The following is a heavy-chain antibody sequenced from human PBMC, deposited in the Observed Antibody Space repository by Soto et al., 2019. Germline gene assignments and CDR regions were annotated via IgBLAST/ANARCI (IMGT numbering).Heavy chain of an antibody. CDR1: GFTFSSYG. CDR3: AKDGGLRQRGPYYFDY. CDR2: ISYDGSNK. D-gene: IGHD2-15*01. Sequence: QVQLVESGGGVVQPGRSLRLSCAASGFTFSSYGMHWVRQAPGKGLEWVAVISYDGSNKYYADSVKGRFTISRDNSKNTLYLQMNSLRAEDTAVYYCAKDGGLRQRGPYYFDYWGQGTLVTVSS. V-gene: IGHV3-30*18. J-gene: IGHJ4*02.